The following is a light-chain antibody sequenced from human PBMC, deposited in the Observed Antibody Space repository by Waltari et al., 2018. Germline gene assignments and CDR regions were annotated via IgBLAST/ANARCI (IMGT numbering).Light chain of an antibody. CDR3: QRYNNYPLT. Sequence: DIQMTQSPSTLSASVGDRVTITCRASQSVSTWLAWYQQKSGKAPKLLIYSASTLNSGVPSRFSGSGSGTEFTLTINNLQPDDFATYYCQRYNNYPLTFGGGTKVEIK. V-gene: IGKV1-5*03. CDR1: QSVSTW. J-gene: IGKJ4*01. CDR2: SAS.